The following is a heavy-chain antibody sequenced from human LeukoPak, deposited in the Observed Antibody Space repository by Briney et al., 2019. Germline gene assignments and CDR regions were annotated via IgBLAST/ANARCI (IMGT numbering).Heavy chain of an antibody. CDR1: GYTSSNYA. V-gene: IGHV1-3*03. CDR3: ARARGHYSGYANDAFDI. Sequence: ASVKVPCKASGYTSSNYAIYWVRQAPGQRLEWMGWINPGYGNTKYSQEFRDRVTITRDTSATTVYLELSSLRSDDMAVYYCARARGHYSGYANDAFDIWGQGTMVTVSS. D-gene: IGHD5-12*01. CDR2: INPGYGNT. J-gene: IGHJ3*02.